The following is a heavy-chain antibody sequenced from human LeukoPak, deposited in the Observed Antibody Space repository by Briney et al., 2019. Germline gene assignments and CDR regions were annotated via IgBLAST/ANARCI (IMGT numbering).Heavy chain of an antibody. CDR3: ARGLATYDSSGYTAFDI. CDR2: INPNSGDT. V-gene: IGHV1-2*06. J-gene: IGHJ3*02. Sequence: ASVKVSCKASGYTFSGSYIHWVRQAPGQGLEWMGRINPNSGDTNYAQNFQGRVTMTRDTSISTAYMELSRLRSDDTAVYYCARGLATYDSSGYTAFDIWGQGTMVTVSS. CDR1: GYTFSGSY. D-gene: IGHD3-22*01.